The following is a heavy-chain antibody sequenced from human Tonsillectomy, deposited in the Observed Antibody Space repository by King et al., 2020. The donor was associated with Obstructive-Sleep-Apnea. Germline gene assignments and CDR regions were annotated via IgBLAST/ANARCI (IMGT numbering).Heavy chain of an antibody. J-gene: IGHJ4*02. D-gene: IGHD3-9*01. CDR2: ISSSSSYI. V-gene: IGHV3-21*01. CDR1: GFTFSSYS. Sequence: VQLVESGGGLVKPGGSLRLSCAASGFTFSSYSMNWVRQAPGKGLEWVSSISSSSSYIYYADSVKGRFTISRDNAKNSLYLQMNSLRAEDTAVYYCARDSGTDYDILTGYFGYYFDYWGQGTLVTVSS. CDR3: ARDSGTDYDILTGYFGYYFDY.